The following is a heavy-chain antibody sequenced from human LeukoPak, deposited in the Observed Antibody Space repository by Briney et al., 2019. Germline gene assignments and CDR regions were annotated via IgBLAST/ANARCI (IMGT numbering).Heavy chain of an antibody. V-gene: IGHV1-46*01. J-gene: IGHJ5*02. CDR3: ARRGVADWFDP. CDR2: IKPSGGST. Sequence: ASLKVSCKASGYTFTSYYMHCVRQAPRQRLEWMGIIKPSGGSTSYAQKFESRVTMTTDTSTSTVYMELSSLRSEDTAVYYCARRGVADWFDPWGQGTLVTVSS. D-gene: IGHD6-19*01. CDR1: GYTFTSYY.